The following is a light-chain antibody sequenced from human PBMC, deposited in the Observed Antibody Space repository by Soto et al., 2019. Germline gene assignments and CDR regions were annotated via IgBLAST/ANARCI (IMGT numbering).Light chain of an antibody. CDR3: SSYTTSGTRV. Sequence: QSALTQPASVSGSPGQSITISCTGTTSDVGGYSFVSWYQLHPGKAPKLMIYEVSNRPSGVSNRFSGSKSGNTASLTISGLQAEDESDYYCSSYTTSGTRVXGTGTKVTVL. CDR1: TSDVGGYSF. V-gene: IGLV2-14*01. CDR2: EVS. J-gene: IGLJ1*01.